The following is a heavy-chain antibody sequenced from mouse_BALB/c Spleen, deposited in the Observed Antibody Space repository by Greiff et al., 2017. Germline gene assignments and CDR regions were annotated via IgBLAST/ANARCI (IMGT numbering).Heavy chain of an antibody. CDR2: INPGSGGT. Sequence: QVQLQQSGAELVRPGTSVKVSCKASGYAFTNYLIEWVKQRPGQGLEWIGVINPGSGGTNYNEKFKGKATLTADKSSSTAYMQLSSLTSDDSAGYFCARDGNYLFDYWGQGTTLTVSS. CDR1: GYAFTNYL. J-gene: IGHJ2*01. V-gene: IGHV1-54*03. D-gene: IGHD2-1*01. CDR3: ARDGNYLFDY.